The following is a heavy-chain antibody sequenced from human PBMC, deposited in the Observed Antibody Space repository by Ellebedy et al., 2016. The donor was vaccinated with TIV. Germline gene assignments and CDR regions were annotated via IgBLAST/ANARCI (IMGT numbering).Heavy chain of an antibody. J-gene: IGHJ4*02. CDR2: IYYSGST. Sequence: MPSETLSLTCGVSGVSISSNNYFWGWIRQPPGKGLEWIGFIYYSGSTYNNPSLRSRVTMSVDTSKNQFSLNLTSVTAADTAMYYCARGSGWYDPFDLWGQGTLVTVSS. CDR1: GVSISSNNYF. D-gene: IGHD6-19*01. V-gene: IGHV4-31*11. CDR3: ARGSGWYDPFDL.